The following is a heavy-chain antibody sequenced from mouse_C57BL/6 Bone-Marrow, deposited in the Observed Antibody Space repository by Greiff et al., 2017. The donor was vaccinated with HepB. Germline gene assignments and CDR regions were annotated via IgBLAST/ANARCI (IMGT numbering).Heavy chain of an antibody. CDR2: ISYDGSN. Sequence: EVQLQESGPGLVKPSQSLSLTCSVTGYSITSGYYWNWIRQFPGNKLEWMGYISYDGSNNYNPSLKNRISITRDTSKNQFFLKLNSVTTEDTATYYCARGGYYRAWFAYWGQGTLVTVSA. D-gene: IGHD2-3*01. J-gene: IGHJ3*01. CDR3: ARGGYYRAWFAY. V-gene: IGHV3-6*01. CDR1: GYSITSGYY.